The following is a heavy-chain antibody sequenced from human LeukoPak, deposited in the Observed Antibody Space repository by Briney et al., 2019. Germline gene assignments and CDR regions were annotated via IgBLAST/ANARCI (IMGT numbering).Heavy chain of an antibody. CDR1: GGTFSSYT. D-gene: IGHD3-22*01. CDR2: IIPIFGTA. CDR3: ARERVTMIVVVGTSPGAFDI. J-gene: IGHJ3*02. Sequence: ASVKVSCKASGGTFSSYTISWVRQAPGQGLEWMGRIIPIFGTANYAQKFQGRVTITTDESTSTAYMELSSLRSEDTAVYYCARERVTMIVVVGTSPGAFDIWGQGTMVTVSS. V-gene: IGHV1-69*05.